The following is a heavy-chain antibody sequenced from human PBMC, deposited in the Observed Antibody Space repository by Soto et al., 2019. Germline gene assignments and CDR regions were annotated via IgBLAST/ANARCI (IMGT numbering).Heavy chain of an antibody. D-gene: IGHD3-3*01. V-gene: IGHV1-58*01. CDR3: AADLGDGVPKLYYGMDV. CDR2: IVVGSGNT. J-gene: IGHJ6*02. Sequence: SVKVSCKASEFTFTSSAVQWVRQAGGQRLEWIGWIVVGSGNTNYAQKFQERVTITRDMSTSTAYMELSSLRSEDTAVYYCAADLGDGVPKLYYGMDVWGQGTTVTVSS. CDR1: EFTFTSSA.